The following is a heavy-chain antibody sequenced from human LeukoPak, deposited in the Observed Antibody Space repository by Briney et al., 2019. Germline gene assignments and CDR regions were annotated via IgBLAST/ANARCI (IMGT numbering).Heavy chain of an antibody. CDR3: ARVSMITFGGISSLAVYYYYGMDV. D-gene: IGHD3-16*01. CDR2: IYYSGST. J-gene: IGHJ6*02. V-gene: IGHV4-59*02. Sequence: PSETLSLTSTVYGGSVSSYYWSWIRQPPGKGLEWIGYIYYSGSTNYNPSLKSRVTISVDTSKNQFSLKLSSVTAADTAVYYCARVSMITFGGISSLAVYYYYGMDVWGQGTTVTVSS. CDR1: GGSVSSYY.